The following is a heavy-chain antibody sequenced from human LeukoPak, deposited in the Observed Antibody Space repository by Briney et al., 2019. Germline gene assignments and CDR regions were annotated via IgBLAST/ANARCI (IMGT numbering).Heavy chain of an antibody. CDR2: IYYSGST. V-gene: IGHV4-61*01. J-gene: IGHJ1*01. D-gene: IGHD6-19*01. CDR1: GGSVSSGSYY. Sequence: PSETLSLTCTVSGGSVSSGSYYWSWIRQPPGKGLEWIGYIYYSGSTNYNPPLKSRVTISVDTSKNQFSLKLSSVTAADTAVYYCARNSPIYSSERYFQYWGQGTLVTVSS. CDR3: ARNSPIYSSERYFQY.